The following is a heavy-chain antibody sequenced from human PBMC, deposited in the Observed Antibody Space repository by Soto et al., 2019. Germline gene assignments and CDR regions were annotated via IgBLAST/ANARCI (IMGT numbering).Heavy chain of an antibody. CDR1: GFSFSSYA. J-gene: IGHJ5*02. Sequence: EVQLLESGGGLVQPGGSLRLSCAASGFSFSSYAMSWVRQAPGKGLEWVSVISGSGGTDYADSVKGRFTISRDNSKSTLYLRMNNLRADDTAVYYCAKGASYGSRSYPLDPWGLGTLVTVSS. V-gene: IGHV3-23*01. CDR3: AKGASYGSRSYPLDP. CDR2: ISGSGGT. D-gene: IGHD3-10*01.